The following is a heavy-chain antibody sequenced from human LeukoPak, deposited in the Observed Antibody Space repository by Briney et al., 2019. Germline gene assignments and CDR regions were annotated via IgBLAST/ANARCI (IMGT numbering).Heavy chain of an antibody. Sequence: ASVKVSCKASGYTFTSYDINWVRQATGQGLEWMGWMNPNSGNTGYAQKFQGKVTITRNTSISTAYMELSSLRSEDTAVYYCARDRRPSNRYCSGGSCPTTHSSYNGMDVWGQGTTVTVSS. CDR3: ARDRRPSNRYCSGGSCPTTHSSYNGMDV. CDR2: MNPNSGNT. CDR1: GYTFTSYD. J-gene: IGHJ6*02. V-gene: IGHV1-8*03. D-gene: IGHD2-15*01.